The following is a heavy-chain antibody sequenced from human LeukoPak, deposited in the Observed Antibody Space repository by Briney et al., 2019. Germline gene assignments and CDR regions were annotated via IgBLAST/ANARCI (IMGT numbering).Heavy chain of an antibody. Sequence: PSETLSLTCGVSGGSFSNTNWWTWVRQPPGKGLEWIGEVNLQGSTNYNPSLKSRVAISVDKSENHISLKLTSVTAADTAVYYCAREGGPYRPLDYSGQGTLVTVAS. J-gene: IGHJ4*02. V-gene: IGHV4-4*02. CDR3: AREGGPYRPLDY. CDR1: GGSFSNTNW. CDR2: VNLQGST.